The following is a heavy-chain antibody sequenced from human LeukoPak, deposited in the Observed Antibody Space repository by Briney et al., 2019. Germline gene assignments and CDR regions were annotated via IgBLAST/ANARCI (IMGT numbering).Heavy chain of an antibody. CDR3: ARDLEEYSYGFVGMDV. Sequence: SVKVSCKASGGTFSSYAISWVRQAPGQGLEWMGRIIPILRIANYAQKFQGRVTITADKSTSTAYMELSSLRSEDTAVYYCARDLEEYSYGFVGMDVWGQGTTVTVSS. J-gene: IGHJ6*02. CDR2: IIPILRIA. CDR1: GGTFSSYA. V-gene: IGHV1-69*04. D-gene: IGHD5-18*01.